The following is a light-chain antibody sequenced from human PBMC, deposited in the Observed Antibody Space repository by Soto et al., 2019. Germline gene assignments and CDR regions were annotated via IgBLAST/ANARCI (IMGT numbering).Light chain of an antibody. J-gene: IGKJ5*01. CDR3: QQRSYWIT. CDR2: DAS. V-gene: IGKV3-11*01. CDR1: QSVSNY. Sequence: EIVLTQSPATLSLSPGERATLSCRASQSVSNYSAWYQHKPGQAPRLLIYDASNRATGIPARFSGSGSGTDFTLTIGSLEPEDSAVYYCQQRSYWITFGQGTRLEIK.